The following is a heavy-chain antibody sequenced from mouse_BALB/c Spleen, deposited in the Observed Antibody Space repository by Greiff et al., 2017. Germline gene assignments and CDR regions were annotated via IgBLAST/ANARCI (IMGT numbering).Heavy chain of an antibody. CDR2: IWGGGST. D-gene: IGHD2-14*01. CDR3: ARNQKYDGSWLAY. J-gene: IGHJ3*01. Sequence: VQGVESGPGLVAPSQSLSITCTVSGFPLSRYSVHWVRQPPGKGLEWLGMIWGGGSTDYTSALKSRLSLSKDNSKSQVFLKMNSLQTDDTAMYYCARNQKYDGSWLAYWGQGTLVTVSA. CDR1: GFPLSRYS. V-gene: IGHV2-6-4*01.